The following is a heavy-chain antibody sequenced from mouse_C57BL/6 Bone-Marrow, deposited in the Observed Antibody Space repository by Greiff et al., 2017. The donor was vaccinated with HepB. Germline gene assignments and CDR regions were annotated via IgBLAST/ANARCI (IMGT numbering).Heavy chain of an antibody. V-gene: IGHV1-64*01. CDR3: ARITTGYAMDY. Sequence: QVQLQQPGAELVKPGASVKLSCKASGYTFTSYWMHWVKQRPGQGLEWIGMIHPNSGSTNYNEKFKSKATLTVDKSSSTAYMQLSSLTSEDSAVYYCARITTGYAMDYWGQGTSVTVSS. D-gene: IGHD1-1*01. CDR1: GYTFTSYW. CDR2: IHPNSGST. J-gene: IGHJ4*01.